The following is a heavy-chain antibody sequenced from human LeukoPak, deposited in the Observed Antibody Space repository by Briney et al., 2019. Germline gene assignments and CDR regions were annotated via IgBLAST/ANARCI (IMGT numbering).Heavy chain of an antibody. CDR2: INTGNGDA. CDR3: ARDMGSGSLHY. CDR1: GYTFTTYA. D-gene: IGHD1-26*01. J-gene: IGHJ4*02. Sequence: ASVKVSCKASGYTFTTYAIHWVRQAPEQRLEWLGWINTGNGDARYSQTFQGRVTITRDTSASTAYMELSSLRPEDTAMYYCARDMGSGSLHYWGQGTLVTVSS. V-gene: IGHV1-3*04.